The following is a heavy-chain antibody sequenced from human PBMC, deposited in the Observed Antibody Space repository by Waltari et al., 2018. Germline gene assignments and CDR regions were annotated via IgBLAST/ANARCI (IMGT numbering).Heavy chain of an antibody. V-gene: IGHV3-9*01. CDR2: ISWNSGSI. CDR3: AKKVGALMGYFDL. Sequence: GGLVQPGRSLRLSCAASGFTFDDYAMHWVRQAPGKGLEWVSGISWNSGSIGYADSVKGRFTISRDNAKNSLYLQMNSLRAEDTALYYCAKKVGALMGYFDLWGRGTLVTVSS. CDR1: GFTFDDYA. D-gene: IGHD3-16*01. J-gene: IGHJ2*01.